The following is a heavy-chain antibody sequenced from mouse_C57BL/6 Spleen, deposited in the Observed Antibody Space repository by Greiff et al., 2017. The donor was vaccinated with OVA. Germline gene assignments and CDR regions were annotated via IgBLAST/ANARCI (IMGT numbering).Heavy chain of an antibody. Sequence: SGAELVKPGASVKLSCKASGYTFTSYWMQWVKQRPGQGLEWIGEIDPSDSYTNYNQKFKGKATLTVDTSSSTAYMQLSSLTSEDSAVDDGARGSSGMAWFAYWGQGTLVTVSA. D-gene: IGHD3-2*02. CDR2: IDPSDSYT. J-gene: IGHJ3*01. CDR3: ARGSSGMAWFAY. CDR1: GYTFTSYW. V-gene: IGHV1-50*01.